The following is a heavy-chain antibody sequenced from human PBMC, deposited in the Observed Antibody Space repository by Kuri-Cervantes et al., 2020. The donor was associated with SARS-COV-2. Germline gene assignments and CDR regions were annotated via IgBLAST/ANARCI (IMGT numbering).Heavy chain of an antibody. CDR2: IYYSGST. V-gene: IGHV4-59*11. J-gene: IGHJ5*02. CDR3: ARDASWFDP. CDR1: GGSNSSHY. Sequence: GSLRLSCTVSGGSNSSHYWSWIRQPPGKGLEWIGYIYYSGSTNYNPSLKSRVTISVDTSKNQFSLKLTSVTAADTAVYYCARDASWFDPWGQGALVTVSS.